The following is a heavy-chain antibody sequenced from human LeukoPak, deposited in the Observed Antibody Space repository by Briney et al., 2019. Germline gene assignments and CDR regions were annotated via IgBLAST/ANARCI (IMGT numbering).Heavy chain of an antibody. Sequence: SETLSLTCAVSGYSICSGYYWGWIRPPPGKGLEWIAIIYHSRSTYENTSLKSRVTISVDRSKTQFSLKLSSVTAAYTAVYFCARVRYYNDSSAYHDAFDGWGQVTMVTAAS. CDR3: ARVRYYNDSSAYHDAFDG. J-gene: IGHJ3*01. V-gene: IGHV4-38-2*01. D-gene: IGHD3-22*01. CDR1: GYSICSGYY. CDR2: IYHSRST.